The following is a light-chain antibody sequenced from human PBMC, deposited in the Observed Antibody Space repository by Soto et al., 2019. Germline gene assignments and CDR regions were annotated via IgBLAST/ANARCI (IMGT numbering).Light chain of an antibody. V-gene: IGLV2-8*01. CDR3: QAYDYSLTASV. CDR1: SSDVGGYIY. J-gene: IGLJ3*02. CDR2: EVS. Sequence: QSALTQPPSASGSPGQSVTISCTGTSSDVGGYIYVSWYQQHPGKAPKLMIYEVSRRPSGVPERFSGSKSGNTASLTVSGLQAEDEAHYYCQAYDYSLTASVFGGGTKLTVL.